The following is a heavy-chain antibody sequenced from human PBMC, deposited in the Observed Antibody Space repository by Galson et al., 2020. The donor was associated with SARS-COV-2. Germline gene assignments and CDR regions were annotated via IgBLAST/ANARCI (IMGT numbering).Heavy chain of an antibody. Sequence: ETSETLSLTCTVSGVSISSYYWSWIRQPPGKGLEWIGYIYYTGSTNYNPSLKSRVTISVDTSKNQFSLKLSSVTAADTAVYYCARGDVGYCSGGSCYWFDPWGQGTLVTVSS. CDR2: IYYTGST. CDR3: ARGDVGYCSGGSCYWFDP. D-gene: IGHD2-15*01. CDR1: GVSISSYY. J-gene: IGHJ5*02. V-gene: IGHV4-59*08.